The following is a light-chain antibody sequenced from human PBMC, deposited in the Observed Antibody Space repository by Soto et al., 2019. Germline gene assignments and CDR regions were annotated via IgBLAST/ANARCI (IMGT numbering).Light chain of an antibody. J-gene: IGKJ1*01. CDR2: KAS. Sequence: DIQMTQSPSTLSGSVGDRVTITCRASQTISSWLAWYQQKPGKAPKLLIYKASTLKSGVPSRFSGSGSGTEFTLTVSSLQPDDFATYYCHQYHNFPRTFGQGTKVVI. V-gene: IGKV1-5*03. CDR1: QTISSW. CDR3: HQYHNFPRT.